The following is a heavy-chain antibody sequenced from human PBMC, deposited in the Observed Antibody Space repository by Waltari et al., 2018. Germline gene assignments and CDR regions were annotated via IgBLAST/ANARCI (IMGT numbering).Heavy chain of an antibody. CDR1: GYSFTSYW. J-gene: IGHJ3*02. CDR3: ARSIAVAGTGGDAFDI. D-gene: IGHD6-19*01. V-gene: IGHV5-51*01. Sequence: EVQLVQSGAEVKKPGESLKISCKGSGYSFTSYWIGWVRQMPGKGLEWMGIIYPGESDTGYSPSFQGQVTISADKAISTAYLQWSSLKASDTAMYYCARSIAVAGTGGDAFDIWGQGTMVTVSS. CDR2: IYPGESDT.